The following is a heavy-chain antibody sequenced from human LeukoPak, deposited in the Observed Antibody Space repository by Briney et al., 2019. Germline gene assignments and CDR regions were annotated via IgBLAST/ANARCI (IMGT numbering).Heavy chain of an antibody. Sequence: ASVKVSCKASGYTFATYGISWVRQAPGQGLEWMGWINLYNGNTHYAQKLQGRVTLTTDTSTSTAYMELRSLRSHDTAVYYCARVRPMIVQVDYWGQGTLVTVSS. CDR1: GYTFATYG. J-gene: IGHJ4*02. CDR3: ARVRPMIVQVDY. CDR2: INLYNGNT. V-gene: IGHV1-18*01. D-gene: IGHD3-22*01.